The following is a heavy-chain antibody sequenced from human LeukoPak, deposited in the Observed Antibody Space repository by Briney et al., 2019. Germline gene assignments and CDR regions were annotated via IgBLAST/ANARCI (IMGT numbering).Heavy chain of an antibody. V-gene: IGHV3-30*02. Sequence: GGSLRLSCAASGFTFSSDSMNWVRQAPGKGLEWVAFIRFGGSNEYYADSVKGRFTISRDNSRNSLYLQMNSLRYEDTAVYYCAKSRAPTADPDAFDVWGQGTMVTVSS. D-gene: IGHD1-14*01. CDR2: IRFGGSNE. CDR1: GFTFSSDS. CDR3: AKSRAPTADPDAFDV. J-gene: IGHJ3*01.